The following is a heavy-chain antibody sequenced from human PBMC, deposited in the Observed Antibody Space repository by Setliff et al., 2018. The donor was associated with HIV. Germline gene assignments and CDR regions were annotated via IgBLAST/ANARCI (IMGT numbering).Heavy chain of an antibody. J-gene: IGHJ3*02. CDR1: GFTFSDFY. CDR3: AKHFLLWSNAFHI. V-gene: IGHV3-7*03. CDR2: IKQDGSEK. D-gene: IGHD2-21*01. Sequence: PGGSLRLSCATSGFTFSDFYMSWVRQAPGKGLEWVANIKQDGSEKYYVDSVKGRFIASTDNAKNSLFLQMNSLKAEDTAVYYCAKHFLLWSNAFHIWGQGTMVTVSS.